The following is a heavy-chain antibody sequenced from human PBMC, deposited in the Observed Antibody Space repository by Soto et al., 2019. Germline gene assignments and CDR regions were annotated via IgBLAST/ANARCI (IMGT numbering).Heavy chain of an antibody. Sequence: PGGSLRLSCVASGFTFSRYSIIWVRQAPWKGLEWISSISETGGSTYYAASVKGRFTISRDNSMNTLYLQVNSLRAEDTAVYYCAKERYSGYYDYWGQGTRVKVSS. CDR2: ISETGGST. CDR1: GFTFSRYS. CDR3: AKERYSGYYDY. V-gene: IGHV3-23*01. J-gene: IGHJ4*02. D-gene: IGHD1-26*01.